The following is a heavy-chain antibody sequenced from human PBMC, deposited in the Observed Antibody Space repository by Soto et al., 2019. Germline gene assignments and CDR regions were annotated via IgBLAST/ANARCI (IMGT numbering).Heavy chain of an antibody. D-gene: IGHD2-15*01. J-gene: IGHJ4*02. CDR3: ARSGSYDHLDY. V-gene: IGHV3-72*01. Sequence: EVQLVESGGGLVQPGGSLRLSCAASGFTFSDHYMDWVRQAPGKGLEWVARARNKANSYTTEYAASVKGRFTISRDDSKNSLYLKMSSLKTEETAGYYCARSGSYDHLDYWGQGTLVTVSS. CDR2: ARNKANSYTT. CDR1: GFTFSDHY.